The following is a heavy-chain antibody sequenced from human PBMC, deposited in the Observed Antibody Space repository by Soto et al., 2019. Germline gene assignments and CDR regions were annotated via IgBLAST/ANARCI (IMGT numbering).Heavy chain of an antibody. J-gene: IGHJ6*02. D-gene: IGHD6-6*01. V-gene: IGHV1-2*02. CDR3: AIEDSSSSPYYYYGMDV. CDR1: GYTFTGYY. CDR2: INPNSGGT. Sequence: ASVKVSCKASGYTFTGYYMHWVRQAPGQGLEWMGCINPNSGGTNYAQKFQGRVTMTRDTSISTAYMELSRLRSDDTAVYYCAIEDSSSSPYYYYGMDVGGQGTTVTVSS.